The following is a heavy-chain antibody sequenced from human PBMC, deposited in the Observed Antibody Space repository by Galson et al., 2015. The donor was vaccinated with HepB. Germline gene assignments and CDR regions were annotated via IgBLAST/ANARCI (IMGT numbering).Heavy chain of an antibody. CDR1: GYTLTKLS. CDR2: FDPEDGET. V-gene: IGHV1-24*01. J-gene: IGHJ5*02. Sequence: SVKVSCKVSGYTLTKLSMHWVRQAPGKGLEWMGGFDPEDGETIYAQKFQGRVTMTEDTSTDTAYMELSSLRSEDTAVYYCATDLPRSTYNWFDPWGQGTLVTVSS. CDR3: ATDLPRSTYNWFDP. D-gene: IGHD2-2*01.